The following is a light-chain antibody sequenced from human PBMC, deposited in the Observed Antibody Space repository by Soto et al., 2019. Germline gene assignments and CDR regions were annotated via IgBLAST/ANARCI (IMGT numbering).Light chain of an antibody. J-gene: IGKJ1*01. CDR1: QSVNSKY. CDR3: QQYGTSPRT. Sequence: PGARATLSCRASQSVNSKYLAWYQQKPGQAPRLLIYGASSRATGIPDRFSGSGSGTDFTLTISRLEPEDFAVYYCQQYGTSPRTFGQGTKVEVK. CDR2: GAS. V-gene: IGKV3-20*01.